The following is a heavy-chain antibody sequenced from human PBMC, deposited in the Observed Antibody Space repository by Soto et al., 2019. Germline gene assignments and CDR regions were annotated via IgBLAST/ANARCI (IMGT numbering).Heavy chain of an antibody. Sequence: GGSLRLSCAASGFTFSTYAMSWVRQAAGKGLEWVSTISDSGSTYYADSVKGRFTISRDNSKNTLYQEMNSLRADDTAVYYCAKNKGGTDCSRTSCLYSFDYWGQGTLVTVSS. CDR3: AKNKGGTDCSRTSCLYSFDY. CDR2: ISDSGST. CDR1: GFTFSTYA. D-gene: IGHD2-2*01. J-gene: IGHJ4*02. V-gene: IGHV3-23*01.